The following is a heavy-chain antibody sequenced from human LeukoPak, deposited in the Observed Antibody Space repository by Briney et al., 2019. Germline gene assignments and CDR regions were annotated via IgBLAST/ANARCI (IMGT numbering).Heavy chain of an antibody. CDR1: GGSISSYC. V-gene: IGHV4-59*01. D-gene: IGHD3-10*01. CDR3: ARGVGKGWLGELYN. Sequence: SETLSLTCTVSGGSISSYCWSWIRQPPGKGLEWIGCIYYSGSTNYNPSLKSRVTISVDTSKNQFSLKLSSVTAADTAVYYCARGVGKGWLGELYNWGQGTLVTVSS. J-gene: IGHJ4*02. CDR2: IYYSGST.